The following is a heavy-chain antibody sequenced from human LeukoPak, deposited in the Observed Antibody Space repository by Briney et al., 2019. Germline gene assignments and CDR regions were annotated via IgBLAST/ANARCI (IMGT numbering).Heavy chain of an antibody. J-gene: IGHJ3*02. CDR3: ARGASGSYFLDAFDI. D-gene: IGHD1-26*01. CDR2: IGTTGDT. Sequence: PGGSLRLSCAASEFTFSSYDMHWVRQATGKGLEWVSTIGTTGDTYYPGSVKGRFTISRENAKNSLYLQMNSLRAGDTAVYYCARGASGSYFLDAFDIWGRGTMVTVSS. CDR1: EFTFSSYD. V-gene: IGHV3-13*04.